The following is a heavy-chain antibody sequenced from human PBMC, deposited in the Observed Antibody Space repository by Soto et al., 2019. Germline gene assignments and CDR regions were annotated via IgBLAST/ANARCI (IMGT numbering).Heavy chain of an antibody. V-gene: IGHV3-23*01. CDR2: ISGSGGST. J-gene: IGHJ4*02. CDR1: GFTFSSYA. Sequence: GGSLRLSCAASGFTFSSYAMSWVRQAPGKGLEWVSAISGSGGSTYYADSVKGRFTISRDNSKNTLYLQMNSLRAEDTAVYYCAKDLEYYYGSAIAYYFDYWGQGTLVTVSS. CDR3: AKDLEYYYGSAIAYYFDY. D-gene: IGHD3-10*01.